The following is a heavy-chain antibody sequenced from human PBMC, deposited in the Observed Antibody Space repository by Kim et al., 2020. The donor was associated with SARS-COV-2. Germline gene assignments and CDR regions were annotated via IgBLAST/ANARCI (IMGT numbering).Heavy chain of an antibody. J-gene: IGHJ4*02. CDR3: ARCRSSAWDFDF. D-gene: IGHD6-19*01. Sequence: ASVKVSCKASGYNFTSYGLSWVRQAPGQGLEWMGWISPYNANTDYAQKFQGRIALTTDAVTTTVYMELTSLRSDDTAVYYCARCRSSAWDFDFWGQGTLVTVSS. CDR1: GYNFTSYG. V-gene: IGHV1-18*01. CDR2: ISPYNANT.